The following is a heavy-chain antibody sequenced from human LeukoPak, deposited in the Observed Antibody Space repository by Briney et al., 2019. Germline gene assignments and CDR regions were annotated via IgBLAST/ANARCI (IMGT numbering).Heavy chain of an antibody. Sequence: GGSLRLSCAASGFTFSNYAMNWVRQAPEKGLEWVSTIHGGGDVTYYADSVKGRFTISRDNSRNTLYLQMNSLRAEDTAVYYCAKVLSSSFYYFDLGGRGTLVTVSS. CDR3: AKVLSSSFYYFDL. V-gene: IGHV3-23*01. CDR2: IHGGGDVT. D-gene: IGHD3-16*02. CDR1: GFTFSNYA. J-gene: IGHJ2*01.